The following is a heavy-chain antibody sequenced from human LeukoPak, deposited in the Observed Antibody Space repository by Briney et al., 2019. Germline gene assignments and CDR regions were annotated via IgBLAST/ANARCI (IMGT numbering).Heavy chain of an antibody. V-gene: IGHV3-30*02. CDR1: GFTFSSYG. D-gene: IGHD1-26*01. CDR3: AKDLGGSYWIGAFDI. CDR2: IRYDGSNK. Sequence: GGSLRLSCAASGFTFSSYGMHWVRQAPGKGLEWVAFIRYDGSNKYYADSVKGRFTISRDNSKNTLYLQMNSLRAEDTAVYYCAKDLGGSYWIGAFDIRGQGAMVTVSS. J-gene: IGHJ3*02.